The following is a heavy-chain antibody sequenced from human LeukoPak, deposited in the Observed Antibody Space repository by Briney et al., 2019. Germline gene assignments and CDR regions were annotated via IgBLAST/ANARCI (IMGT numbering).Heavy chain of an antibody. CDR2: ISYDGSNK. CDR1: GFTFSSYA. Sequence: PGRSLRLSCAASGFTFSSYAMHWVRQAPGKWLEWVAVISYDGSNKYYADSVKGRFTISRDNSKNTLYLQMNSLRAEDTAVYYCARAWSRADWWFDPWGQGTLVTVSS. V-gene: IGHV3-30*04. J-gene: IGHJ5*02. D-gene: IGHD2-21*01. CDR3: ARAWSRADWWFDP.